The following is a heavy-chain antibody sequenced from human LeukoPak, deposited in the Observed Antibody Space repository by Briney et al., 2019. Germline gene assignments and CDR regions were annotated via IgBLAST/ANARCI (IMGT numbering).Heavy chain of an antibody. Sequence: GGSLRLSCAASGFTFDDYAMHWVRQVPGKGLEWVSGISWNRGSIGYADSVKGRFTISRDNAKNSLYLQMNSLRAEDTALYYCAKDRFSDGSGSYFYGMDVWGQGTTVTVSS. CDR1: GFTFDDYA. J-gene: IGHJ6*02. V-gene: IGHV3-9*01. CDR3: AKDRFSDGSGSYFYGMDV. CDR2: ISWNRGSI. D-gene: IGHD3-10*01.